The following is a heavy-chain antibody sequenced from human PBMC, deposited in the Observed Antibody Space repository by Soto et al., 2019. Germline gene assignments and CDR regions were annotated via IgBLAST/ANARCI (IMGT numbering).Heavy chain of an antibody. J-gene: IGHJ4*02. D-gene: IGHD2-2*01. Sequence: ASVKVSCKASGYTFTSYAMHWVRQAPGQRLEWMGWSNAGNGNAKYSQEFQGRVTITRDTSASTAYMELSSLTSDDTAVYFCARDDCNSSPCFRVYDLDYWGQGTLVTVS. V-gene: IGHV1-3*02. CDR1: GYTFTSYA. CDR2: SNAGNGNA. CDR3: ARDDCNSSPCFRVYDLDY.